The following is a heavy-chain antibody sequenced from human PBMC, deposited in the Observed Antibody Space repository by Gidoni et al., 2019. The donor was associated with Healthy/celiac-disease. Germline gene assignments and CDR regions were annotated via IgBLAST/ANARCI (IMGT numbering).Heavy chain of an antibody. J-gene: IGHJ4*02. CDR2: ISYDGSNK. Sequence: QVQLVESGGGVVQPGWSLRLSCAASGFTFSSYAMHWVRQAPGKGLEWVAVISYDGSNKYYADSVKGRFTISRDNSKNTLYLQMNSLRAEDTAVYYCARGPIAVAGIFDYWGQGTLVTVSS. D-gene: IGHD6-19*01. CDR1: GFTFSSYA. CDR3: ARGPIAVAGIFDY. V-gene: IGHV3-30-3*01.